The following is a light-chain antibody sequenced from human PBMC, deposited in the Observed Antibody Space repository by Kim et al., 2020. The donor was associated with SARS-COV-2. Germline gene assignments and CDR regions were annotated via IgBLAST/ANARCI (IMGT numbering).Light chain of an antibody. CDR3: PAWDGNTACV. V-gene: IGLV3-1*01. CDR2: QDY. J-gene: IGLJ1*01. Sequence: SYELTQPPSVSVSPGQTASITCSGDKLGDGIASWYQQKPGQSPVLVIYQDYKRPSGIPERFSAPNSGNTATLTISGTQPLDEADYYCPAWDGNTACVFGT. CDR1: KLGDGI.